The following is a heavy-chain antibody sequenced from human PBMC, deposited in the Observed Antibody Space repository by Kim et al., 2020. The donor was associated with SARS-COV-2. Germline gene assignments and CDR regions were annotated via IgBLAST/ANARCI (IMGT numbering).Heavy chain of an antibody. J-gene: IGHJ6*02. D-gene: IGHD3-10*01. CDR3: TTLRMVRGGFGDV. Sequence: GGSLRLSCAASGFTFTNAWMSWVRQAPGKGLEWVGRIKSKTDGGTTDYAAPVKGRFTISRDDSKNTLYLQMNSLKTEDTAVYYCTTLRMVRGGFGDVWGQGTTVTVSS. V-gene: IGHV3-15*01. CDR1: GFTFTNAW. CDR2: IKSKTDGGTT.